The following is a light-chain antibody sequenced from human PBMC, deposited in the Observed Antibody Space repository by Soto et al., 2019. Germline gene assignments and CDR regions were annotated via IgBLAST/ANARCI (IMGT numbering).Light chain of an antibody. J-gene: IGLJ1*01. CDR3: CSYAGSSSYV. V-gene: IGLV2-23*01. CDR2: EDI. CDR1: SRNVGSYSL. Sequence: QSVLTQPASASGSPGQSITISCTGTSRNVGSYSLVSWYQHHPGKAPQLTIYEDIKRPSGVSNRFSGSKSGNTASLTISGLQVEDEADYYCCSYAGSSSYVFGTGTKVTVL.